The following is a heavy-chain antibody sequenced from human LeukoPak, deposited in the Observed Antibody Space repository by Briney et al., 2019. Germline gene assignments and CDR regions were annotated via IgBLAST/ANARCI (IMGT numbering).Heavy chain of an antibody. Sequence: GGSLRLSCAASGFTVSSNYMSWVRQAPGKGLGWVSVIYSGGSTYYADSVKGRFTISRDNSKNTLYLQMNSLRAEDTAVYYCAAPHYYDSSGYYSYWGQGTLVTVSS. CDR2: IYSGGST. J-gene: IGHJ4*02. D-gene: IGHD3-22*01. V-gene: IGHV3-53*01. CDR3: AAPHYYDSSGYYSY. CDR1: GFTVSSNY.